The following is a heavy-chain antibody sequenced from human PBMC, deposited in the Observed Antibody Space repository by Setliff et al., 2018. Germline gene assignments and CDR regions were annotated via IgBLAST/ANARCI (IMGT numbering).Heavy chain of an antibody. CDR2: ISYDGSNK. CDR3: AREMEAAGQRAFDI. J-gene: IGHJ3*02. Sequence: GGSLRLSCAASGFTFSSYAMYWVRQAPGKGLEWVAVISYDGSNKYYADSVKGRFTISRDNAKNSLYLQMNSLRAEDTAVYYCAREMEAAGQRAFDIWGQGTMVTVSS. V-gene: IGHV3-30*04. D-gene: IGHD6-13*01. CDR1: GFTFSSYA.